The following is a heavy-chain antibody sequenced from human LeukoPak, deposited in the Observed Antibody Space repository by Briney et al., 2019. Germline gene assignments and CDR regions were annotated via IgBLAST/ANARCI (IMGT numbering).Heavy chain of an antibody. D-gene: IGHD5-18*01. V-gene: IGHV3-11*04. CDR3: AKPDSYGPFDY. CDR2: ISSSGSTI. J-gene: IGHJ4*02. Sequence: KSGGFLRLSCAASGFTFSDYYMSWIRQAPGKGLEWVSYISSSGSTIYFADSVKGRFTISRDNAKNSLYLQMNSLRAEDTAVYYCAKPDSYGPFDYWGQGTLVTVSS. CDR1: GFTFSDYY.